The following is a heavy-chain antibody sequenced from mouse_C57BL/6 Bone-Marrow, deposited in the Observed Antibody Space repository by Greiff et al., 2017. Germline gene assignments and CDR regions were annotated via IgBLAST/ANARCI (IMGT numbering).Heavy chain of an antibody. Sequence: QVQLQQSGPELVKPGASVKISCKASGYAFSSSWMNWVKQRPGKGLEWIGRIYPGDGDTNYNGKFKGKATLTADKSSSTAYMQLSSLTSEDCAVYFCARSLSFDYWGQGTTLTVSS. J-gene: IGHJ2*01. CDR3: ARSLSFDY. CDR1: GYAFSSSW. CDR2: IYPGDGDT. V-gene: IGHV1-82*01.